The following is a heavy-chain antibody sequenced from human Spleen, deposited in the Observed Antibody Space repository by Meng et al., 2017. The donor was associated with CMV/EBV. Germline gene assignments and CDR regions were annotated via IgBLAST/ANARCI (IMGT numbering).Heavy chain of an antibody. CDR2: IYPGDSDT. J-gene: IGHJ6*02. D-gene: IGHD6-13*01. CDR1: GYTFTTYW. CDR3: ARHRRIAAAGTDYYYGMDV. Sequence: KVSCKPSGYTFTTYWIGWVRQIPGKGLEWMGVIYPGDSDTRYSPSFQGQVTISADKSVTTAYLQWTSLKASDTAMYYCARHRRIAAAGTDYYYGMDVWGQGTTVTVSS. V-gene: IGHV5-51*01.